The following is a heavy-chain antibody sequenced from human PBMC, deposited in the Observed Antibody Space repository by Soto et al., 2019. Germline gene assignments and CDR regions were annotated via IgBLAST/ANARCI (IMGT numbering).Heavy chain of an antibody. D-gene: IGHD1-26*01. CDR1: GGSISSYY. CDR3: ARDDGSYYFDY. CDR2: IYYSGST. V-gene: IGHV4-59*01. J-gene: IGHJ4*02. Sequence: SETLSLTCTVSGGSISSYYWSWIRQPPGKGLEWIGYIYYSGSTNYNPSLKSRVTISVDTSKNQFSLKLSSVTAADTAVYYCARDDGSYYFDYWGQGTLVTVSS.